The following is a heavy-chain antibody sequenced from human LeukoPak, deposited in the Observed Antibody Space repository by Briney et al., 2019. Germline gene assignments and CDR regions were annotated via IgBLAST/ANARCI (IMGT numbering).Heavy chain of an antibody. V-gene: IGHV3-30-3*01. D-gene: IGHD2-2*01. CDR2: ISYDGSNK. J-gene: IGHJ4*02. Sequence: GGSLRLSCAASGLTFSSYAMHWVRQAPGKGLEWVAVISYDGSNKYYADSVKGRFTISRDNSKNTLYLQMNSLRAEDTAVYYCARTTPGCSSTSCYFTHFDYWGQGTLVTVSS. CDR1: GLTFSSYA. CDR3: ARTTPGCSSTSCYFTHFDY.